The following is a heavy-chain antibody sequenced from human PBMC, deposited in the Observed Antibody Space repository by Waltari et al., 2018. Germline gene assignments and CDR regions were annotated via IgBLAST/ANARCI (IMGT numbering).Heavy chain of an antibody. D-gene: IGHD3-10*01. J-gene: IGHJ3*02. CDR1: GFTFSSYW. Sequence: EVQLVESGGGLVQPGGSLRLSCAASGFTFSSYWMSWVRQAPGKGREWVANIKQDGSEKYYVDSVKGRFTISRDNAKNSLYLQMNSLRAEDTAVYYCARDPMVRGVIGLAFDIWGQGTMVTVSS. V-gene: IGHV3-7*01. CDR2: IKQDGSEK. CDR3: ARDPMVRGVIGLAFDI.